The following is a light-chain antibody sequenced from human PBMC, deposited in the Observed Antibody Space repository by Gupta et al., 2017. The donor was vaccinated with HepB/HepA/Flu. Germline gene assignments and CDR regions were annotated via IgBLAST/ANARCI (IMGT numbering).Light chain of an antibody. CDR1: QSVSSN. CDR3: QQYKNWPPYT. CDR2: DAS. V-gene: IGKV3D-15*01. Sequence: EIVMTQSPVTLSVSPGERATLSCRASQSVSSNLAWYQQKPGQGPRLLMYDASTRATGVPARFSGSGSGKEFTLTISSRQSEDFAVYYCQQYKNWPPYTFGQGTKLEIK. J-gene: IGKJ2*01.